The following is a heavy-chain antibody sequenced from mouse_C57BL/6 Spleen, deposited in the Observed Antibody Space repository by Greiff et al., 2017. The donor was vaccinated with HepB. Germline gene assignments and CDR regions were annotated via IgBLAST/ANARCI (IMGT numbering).Heavy chain of an antibody. D-gene: IGHD2-4*01. CDR1: GYTFTSYW. CDR2: IYPGSGST. CDR3: AREDYDYDRDFDY. Sequence: QVQLQQPGAELVKPGASVKMSCKASGYTFTSYWITWVKQRPGQGLEWIGDIYPGSGSTNYNEKFKSKATLTVDTSPSTAYMQLSSLTSEDSAVYYCAREDYDYDRDFDYWGQGTTLTVSS. V-gene: IGHV1-55*01. J-gene: IGHJ2*01.